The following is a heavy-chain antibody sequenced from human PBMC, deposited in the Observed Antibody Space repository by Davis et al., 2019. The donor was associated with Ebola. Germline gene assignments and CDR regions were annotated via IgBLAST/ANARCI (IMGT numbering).Heavy chain of an antibody. D-gene: IGHD3-9*01. CDR3: ARDSLYYDILTAMRQFDP. J-gene: IGHJ5*02. Sequence: GESLKISCAASGFTFTRYWMSWIRQAPGKGLEWVANIKQDGSEKYYVDSVKGRFTISRENAKNSLNLQMNSLRAEDTAVYYCARDSLYYDILTAMRQFDPWGQGTLVTVSS. CDR2: IKQDGSEK. CDR1: GFTFTRYW. V-gene: IGHV3-7*03.